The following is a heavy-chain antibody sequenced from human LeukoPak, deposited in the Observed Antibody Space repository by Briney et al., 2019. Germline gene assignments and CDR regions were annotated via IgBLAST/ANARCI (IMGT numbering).Heavy chain of an antibody. J-gene: IGHJ6*03. V-gene: IGHV1-18*01. CDR2: ISGYNGNT. D-gene: IGHD6-19*01. CDR1: GYTFTSYG. Sequence: ASVKVSCKASGYTFTSYGISWVRQAPGQGLEWMGWISGYNGNTNYAQKLQGRVTMTRNTSISTAYMELSSLRSEDTAVYYCARVGQSPYYYYYYMDVWGKGTTVTVSS. CDR3: ARVGQSPYYYYYYMDV.